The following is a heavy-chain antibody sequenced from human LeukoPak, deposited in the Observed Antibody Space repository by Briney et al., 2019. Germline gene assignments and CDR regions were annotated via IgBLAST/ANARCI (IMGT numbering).Heavy chain of an antibody. Sequence: ASVKVSCKASGYTFTGYYMHWVRQAPGQGLEWMGWINPNSGGTSYAQKFQGRVTMTRDTSITTAYMEMSRLRSDDTALYYCARSPHILTGENFDYWGQGTLVTVSS. V-gene: IGHV1-2*02. CDR2: INPNSGGT. D-gene: IGHD3-9*01. CDR3: ARSPHILTGENFDY. J-gene: IGHJ4*02. CDR1: GYTFTGYY.